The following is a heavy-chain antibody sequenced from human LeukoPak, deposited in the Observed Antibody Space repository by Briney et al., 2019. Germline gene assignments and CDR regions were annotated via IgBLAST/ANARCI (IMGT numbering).Heavy chain of an antibody. J-gene: IGHJ4*02. V-gene: IGHV3-15*01. CDR1: GFTFSNAW. D-gene: IGHD2-2*02. CDR2: IKSKTDGGTT. Sequence: GGSLRLSCAASGFTFSNAWMSWVRQAPGKGLEWVGRIKSKTDGGTTDYAAPVKGRFTISRDDSKNTLYLQMNSLKTEDTAVYYCTKDTQGRNVRNTVGLDYWGQGTLVTVSS. CDR3: TKDTQGRNVRNTVGLDY.